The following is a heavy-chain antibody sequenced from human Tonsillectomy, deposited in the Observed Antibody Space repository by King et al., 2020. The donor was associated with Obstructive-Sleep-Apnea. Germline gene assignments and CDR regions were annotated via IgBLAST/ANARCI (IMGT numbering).Heavy chain of an antibody. J-gene: IGHJ6*02. CDR3: ARDATPPYCSSTSCYRDYYYYGMDV. CDR2: IIPIFGTA. D-gene: IGHD2-2*01. Sequence: QLVQSGAEVKKPGSSVKVSCKASGGTFSSYAISWVRQAPGQGLEWMGGIIPIFGTANYAQKFQGRVTITAEESTSTAYMELSSLRSEDTAVYYCARDATPPYCSSTSCYRDYYYYGMDVWGQGTTVTVSS. CDR1: GGTFSSYA. V-gene: IGHV1-69*01.